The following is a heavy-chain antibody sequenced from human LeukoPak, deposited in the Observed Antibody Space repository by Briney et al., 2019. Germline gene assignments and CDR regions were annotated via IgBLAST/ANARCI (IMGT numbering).Heavy chain of an antibody. CDR2: INHSGST. CDR1: GFTFSSYA. Sequence: PGGSLRLSCAASGFTFSSYAMSWIRQPPGKGLEWIGEINHSGSTNYNPSLKSRVTISVDTSKNQFSLKLSSVTAADTAVYYCARGRPYLKSGYDYWGQGTLVTVSS. V-gene: IGHV4-34*01. CDR3: ARGRPYLKSGYDY. D-gene: IGHD3-10*01. J-gene: IGHJ4*02.